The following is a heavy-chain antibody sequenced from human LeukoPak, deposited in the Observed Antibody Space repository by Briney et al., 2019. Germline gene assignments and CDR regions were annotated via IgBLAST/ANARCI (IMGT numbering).Heavy chain of an antibody. Sequence: SQTLSLTCTVSGGSVSSGRYYWSWIRQPAGKGLEWIGRIYTSGSTNYNPSLKSRVTISVDTSKNQFSLKLSSVTAADTAVYYCAREGGYSYGLDYLDYWGQGTLVTVSS. J-gene: IGHJ4*02. CDR2: IYTSGST. CDR3: AREGGYSYGLDYLDY. V-gene: IGHV4-61*02. CDR1: GGSVSSGRYY. D-gene: IGHD5-18*01.